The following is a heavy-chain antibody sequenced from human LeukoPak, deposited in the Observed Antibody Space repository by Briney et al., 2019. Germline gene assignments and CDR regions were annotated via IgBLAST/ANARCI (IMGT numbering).Heavy chain of an antibody. Sequence: SETLSLTCTVSGGSISSYYWSWIRQPPGKGLEWIGYIYYSGSTYYNPSLKSRVTISEDTSKNQFSLKLSSVTAADTAVYYCARRSSSWYSKIDSWGQGTLVTVSS. V-gene: IGHV4-59*08. CDR1: GGSISSYY. CDR3: ARRSSSWYSKIDS. J-gene: IGHJ4*02. CDR2: IYYSGST. D-gene: IGHD6-13*01.